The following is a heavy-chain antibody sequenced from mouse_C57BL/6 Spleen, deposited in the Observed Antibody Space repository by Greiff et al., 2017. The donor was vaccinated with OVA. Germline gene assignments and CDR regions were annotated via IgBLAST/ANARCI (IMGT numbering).Heavy chain of an antibody. D-gene: IGHD2-3*01. CDR2: INYDGSST. CDR1: GFTFSDYY. CDR3: ARDLIYDGYYWYFDV. Sequence: EVKLMESEGGLVQPGSSMKLSCTASGFTFSDYYMAWVRQVPEKGLEWVANINYDGSSTYYLDSLKSRFIISRDNAKNILYLQMSSLKSEDTATYYCARDLIYDGYYWYFDVWGTGTTVTVSS. V-gene: IGHV5-16*01. J-gene: IGHJ1*03.